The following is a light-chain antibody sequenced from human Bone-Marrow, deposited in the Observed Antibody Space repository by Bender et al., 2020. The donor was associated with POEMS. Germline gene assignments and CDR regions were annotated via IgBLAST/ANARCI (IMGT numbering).Light chain of an antibody. Sequence: QSVLPPPPSVSGAPVQRVTISCTGSSSNTGSGYDINWYQHLPGTAPKLLIYGYNNRPSGVPDRFSGSKSGTSASLASTGLQAEDEGDYYCQSYDNSLGGWVFGGGTKLTVL. J-gene: IGLJ3*02. CDR3: QSYDNSLGGWV. CDR1: SSNTGSGYD. CDR2: GYN. V-gene: IGLV1-40*01.